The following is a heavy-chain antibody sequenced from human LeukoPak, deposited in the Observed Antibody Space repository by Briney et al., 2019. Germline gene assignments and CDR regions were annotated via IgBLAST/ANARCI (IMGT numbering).Heavy chain of an antibody. CDR1: GFTFSSYP. D-gene: IGHD3-10*01. CDR2: IIGSGGST. CDR3: AKDRYGSGARKTNWFDP. J-gene: IGHJ5*02. V-gene: IGHV3-23*01. Sequence: GGSLRLSCAASGFTFSSYPMSWVRQAPGKGLEGVSSIIGSGGSTYYAASVKGRFTISRDNSKNTLYLQMNSLRAEDTAVYYCAKDRYGSGARKTNWFDPWGQGTLVTVSS.